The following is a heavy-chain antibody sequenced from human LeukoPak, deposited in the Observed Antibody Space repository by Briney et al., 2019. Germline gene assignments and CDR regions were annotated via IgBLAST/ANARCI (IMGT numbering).Heavy chain of an antibody. D-gene: IGHD2-2*01. V-gene: IGHV1-18*01. Sequence: ASVKVSCKASGYTFTSYGISWVRQPPGQGLEWMGWISAYNGNTNYAQKPQDRVTMTTDTSTSTAYMELRSLRSDDTAVYYCARGLRYCSSTSCYPYWGQGTLVTVSS. CDR1: GYTFTSYG. J-gene: IGHJ4*02. CDR2: ISAYNGNT. CDR3: ARGLRYCSSTSCYPY.